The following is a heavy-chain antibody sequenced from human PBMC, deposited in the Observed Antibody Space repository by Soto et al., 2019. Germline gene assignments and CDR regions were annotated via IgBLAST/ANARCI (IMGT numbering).Heavy chain of an antibody. Sequence: QVQLHESGPGLVRPSETLSLTCTVSGDSISGYYWNWIRQPPGQGLEWLGYSYYGVPTSYNPSLGSRVTMSIDTSMTQFSLRLTSVTAADTAVYYGARGVRYGYVWPYFDYWGQGTLVTVSS. CDR3: ARGVRYGYVWPYFDY. CDR1: GDSISGYY. J-gene: IGHJ4*02. CDR2: SYYGVPT. D-gene: IGHD5-18*01. V-gene: IGHV4-59*01.